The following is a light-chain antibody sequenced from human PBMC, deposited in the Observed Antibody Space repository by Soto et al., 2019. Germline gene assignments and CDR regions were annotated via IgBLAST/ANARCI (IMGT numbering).Light chain of an antibody. Sequence: QAVVTQEPSLTVSPGGTVTLTCGSTTGAVTSGHYPDWFQQKAGQAPRTLIYDATKRHSWTPVRFSGSLLGGKAALTLSGAQPEDEADYYCLLSYNGAQIFGGGTKVTVL. J-gene: IGLJ2*01. CDR2: DAT. CDR3: LLSYNGAQI. CDR1: TGAVTSGHY. V-gene: IGLV7-46*01.